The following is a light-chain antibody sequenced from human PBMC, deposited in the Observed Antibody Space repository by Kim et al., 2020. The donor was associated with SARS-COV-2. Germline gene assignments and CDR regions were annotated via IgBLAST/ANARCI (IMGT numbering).Light chain of an antibody. CDR3: LQAYNLPLT. CDR1: QNIYSW. Sequence: ASVGDRVTITCRAGQNIYSWLAWYQQKPGKDPKLLIYGASTLQSGDPSRFSGSGSGTEFTLTISNLQPEDFATYYCLQAYNLPLTFGGGTKVDIK. J-gene: IGKJ4*01. V-gene: IGKV1-12*01. CDR2: GAS.